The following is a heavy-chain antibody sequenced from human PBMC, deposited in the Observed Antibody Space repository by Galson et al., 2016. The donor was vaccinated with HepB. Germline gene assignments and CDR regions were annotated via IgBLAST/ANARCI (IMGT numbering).Heavy chain of an antibody. V-gene: IGHV3-23*01. CDR2: ISGRGGRT. CDR3: AKDSLLPMYYFDY. CDR1: GFTFSSYA. J-gene: IGHJ4*02. Sequence: SLRLSCAASGFTFSSYAMSWVRQAPGKGLEWVSAISGRGGRTYYADSVKGRFTISRDNSKNTLYLQMNNLRAEDTAVYYCAKDSLLPMYYFDYWGQGTLVTVSS.